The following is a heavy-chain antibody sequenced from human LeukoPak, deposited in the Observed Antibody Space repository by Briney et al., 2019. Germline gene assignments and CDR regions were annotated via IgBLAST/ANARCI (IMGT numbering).Heavy chain of an antibody. D-gene: IGHD2-2*01. V-gene: IGHV1-2*02. Sequence: ASVKVSCKASGYTFTGYYTHWVRQAPGQGLEWMGWINPNSGGTNYAQKFQGRVTMTRDTSISTAYMELSRLRSDDTAVYYCARSPRYCSSTSCYFPLDYWGQGTLVTVSS. CDR1: GYTFTGYY. J-gene: IGHJ4*02. CDR2: INPNSGGT. CDR3: ARSPRYCSSTSCYFPLDY.